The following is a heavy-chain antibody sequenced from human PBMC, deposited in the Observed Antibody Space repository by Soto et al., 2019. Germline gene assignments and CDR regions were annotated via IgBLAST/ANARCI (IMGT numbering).Heavy chain of an antibody. D-gene: IGHD3-3*01. V-gene: IGHV3-13*01. Sequence: PGGSLRLSCAASGFTFSSYGMHWVRQATGKGLEWVSAIGTAGDTYYPGSVKGRFTISRENAKNSLYLQMNSLRAGDTAVYYCARGFRYDFWSGYYPRRDDAFDMWGQGTMVTV. J-gene: IGHJ3*02. CDR1: GFTFSSYG. CDR2: IGTAGDT. CDR3: ARGFRYDFWSGYYPRRDDAFDM.